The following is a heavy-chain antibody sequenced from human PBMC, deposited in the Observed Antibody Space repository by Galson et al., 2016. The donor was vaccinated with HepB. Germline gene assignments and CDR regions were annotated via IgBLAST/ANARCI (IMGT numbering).Heavy chain of an antibody. CDR1: GGSIISGDYY. CDR2: IYYKGTT. D-gene: IGHD3-22*01. CDR3: ARYDSGTFDAFDI. Sequence: LSLTCSVSGGSIISGDYYWSWIRQPPGKGLEWIGYIYYKGTTYYNPSLQSRVSISVDTSKNQFSRKLSSVTAADTALYFCARYDSGTFDAFDIWGQGTMVTVSS. J-gene: IGHJ3*02. V-gene: IGHV4-30-4*01.